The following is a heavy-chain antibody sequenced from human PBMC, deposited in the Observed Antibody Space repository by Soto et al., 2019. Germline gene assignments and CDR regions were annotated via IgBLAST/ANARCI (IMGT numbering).Heavy chain of an antibody. CDR3: ARESEDLTSNFDY. V-gene: IGHV3-21*06. CDR1: GFTFTRYS. CDR2: ISSTTNYI. J-gene: IGHJ4*02. Sequence: GGSLRLSXAASGFTFTRYSMNWVRQAPGKGLEWVSSISSTTNYIYYGDSMKGRFTISRDNAKNSLYLEMNSLRAEDTAVYYCARESEDLTSNFDYWGQGTLVTVS.